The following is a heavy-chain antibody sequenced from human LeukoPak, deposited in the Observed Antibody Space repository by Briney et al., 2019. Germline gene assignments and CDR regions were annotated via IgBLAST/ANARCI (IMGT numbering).Heavy chain of an antibody. J-gene: IGHJ4*02. Sequence: PGGSLRLSCAASGFTVSSNYMSWVRQAPGKGLEWVSVIYSGGSTYYADSVKGRFTISRDNSKNTLYLQMNSLRAEDTAVYYCARSRQQLATAFDYWGQGTLVTVSS. D-gene: IGHD6-13*01. V-gene: IGHV3-53*01. CDR2: IYSGGST. CDR3: ARSRQQLATAFDY. CDR1: GFTVSSNY.